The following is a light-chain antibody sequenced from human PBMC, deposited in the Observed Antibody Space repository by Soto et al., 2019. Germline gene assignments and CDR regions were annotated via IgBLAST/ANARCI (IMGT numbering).Light chain of an antibody. Sequence: DIQMTQSPSSVSASVGDRVTITCRASQGITCWLAWYQQKPGKAPKLLIYRASNLQSGVPSRFSGSGSGTDFALTISGLRPADFATYYCQQTTTFPLTFGGGTKVEIK. CDR1: QGITCW. CDR3: QQTTTFPLT. V-gene: IGKV1-12*01. CDR2: RAS. J-gene: IGKJ4*01.